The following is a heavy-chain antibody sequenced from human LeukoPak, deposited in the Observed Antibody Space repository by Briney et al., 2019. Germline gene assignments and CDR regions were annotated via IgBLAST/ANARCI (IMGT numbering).Heavy chain of an antibody. CDR1: GFTFSSPW. CDR2: IDSDGGST. J-gene: IGHJ6*02. V-gene: IGHV3-74*01. D-gene: IGHD3-9*01. Sequence: GGSLRLSCAASGFTFSSPWMHWVRQAPVKGLVWVSRIDSDGGSTSYVDSVQGRFTISRDNARNTLYLQMSSLRAEDTAVYYCVRTIPYYYGMDVWGQGTTVTVSS. CDR3: VRTIPYYYGMDV.